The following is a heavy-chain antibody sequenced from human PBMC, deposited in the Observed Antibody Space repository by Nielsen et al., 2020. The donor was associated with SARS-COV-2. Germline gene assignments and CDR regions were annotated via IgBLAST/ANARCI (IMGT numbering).Heavy chain of an antibody. CDR3: ARGAVAGTYYYYYYMDV. Sequence: SVKVSCRASGGTFSSYAISWVRQAPGQGLEWMGGIIPIFGTANYAQKFQGRVTITADESTSTAYMELSSLRSEDAAVYYCARGAVAGTYYYYYYMDVWGKGTTVTVSS. V-gene: IGHV1-69*13. D-gene: IGHD6-19*01. CDR2: IIPIFGTA. CDR1: GGTFSSYA. J-gene: IGHJ6*03.